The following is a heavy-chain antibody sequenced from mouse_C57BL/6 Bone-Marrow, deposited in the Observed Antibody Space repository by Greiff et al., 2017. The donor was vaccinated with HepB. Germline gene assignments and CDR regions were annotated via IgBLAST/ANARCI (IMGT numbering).Heavy chain of an antibody. Sequence: EVKVEESGGGLVQPGGSLKLSCAASGFTFSDYGMAWVRQAPRKGPEWVAFISNLAYSIYYADTVTGRFTISRENAKNTLYLEMSSLRSEDTAMYYCARWLLPHYYAMDYWGQGTSVTVSS. CDR2: ISNLAYSI. CDR1: GFTFSDYG. J-gene: IGHJ4*01. D-gene: IGHD2-3*01. CDR3: ARWLLPHYYAMDY. V-gene: IGHV5-15*04.